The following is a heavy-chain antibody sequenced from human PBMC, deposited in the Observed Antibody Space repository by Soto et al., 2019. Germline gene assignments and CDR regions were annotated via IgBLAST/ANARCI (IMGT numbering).Heavy chain of an antibody. CDR1: GYTFANYY. CDR2: INPSGGAT. Sequence: QVRLVQSGPEVQKPGASVKFSCKASGYTFANYYVHWVRQAPGQGLEWMGKINPSGGATTYAQKFQGRATITWHASATSVYMEMRSMSDADTAVYYCAKQTVELSLGGFDPWGQGTRVTVSS. J-gene: IGHJ5*02. CDR3: AKQTVELSLGGFDP. D-gene: IGHD3-16*01. V-gene: IGHV1-46*01.